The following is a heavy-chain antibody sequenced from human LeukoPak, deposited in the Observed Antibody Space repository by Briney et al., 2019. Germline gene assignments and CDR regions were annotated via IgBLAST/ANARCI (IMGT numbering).Heavy chain of an antibody. V-gene: IGHV6-1*01. Sequence: SQTLSLTCAISGDSVSSNSAAWNWIRQSPSRGLEWLGRTYYRSKWYNDYAVSVKSRITINPATSKNQFSLQLNSVTPEDTAVYYCAREAEKVRGVPGFDPWGQGTLVTVSS. D-gene: IGHD3-10*01. CDR1: GDSVSSNSAA. CDR2: TYYRSKWYN. J-gene: IGHJ5*02. CDR3: AREAEKVRGVPGFDP.